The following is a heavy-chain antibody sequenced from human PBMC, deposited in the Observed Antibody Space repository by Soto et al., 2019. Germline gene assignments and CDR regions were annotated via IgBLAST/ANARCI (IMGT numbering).Heavy chain of an antibody. Sequence: ASVKVSCKASGYTFTSYGISWVRQAPGQGLEWMGWISAYNGNTNYAQKLQGRVTMTTDTSTSTAYMELGSLRSDDTAVYYCARVLLWFGELSWSGFDPWGQGTLVTVSS. J-gene: IGHJ5*02. V-gene: IGHV1-18*01. CDR2: ISAYNGNT. CDR3: ARVLLWFGELSWSGFDP. CDR1: GYTFTSYG. D-gene: IGHD3-10*01.